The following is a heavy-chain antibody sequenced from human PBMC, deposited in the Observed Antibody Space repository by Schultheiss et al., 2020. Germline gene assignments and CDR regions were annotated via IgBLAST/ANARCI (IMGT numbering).Heavy chain of an antibody. CDR3: ARPRCTSCYWLGGWFDP. J-gene: IGHJ5*02. Sequence: GGSLRLSCAASGFTFSSYAMHWVRQAPGKGLEWVAVISYDGSNKYYADSVKGRFTISRDNAKNSLYLQMNSLRAEDTAVYYCARPRCTSCYWLGGWFDPWGQGTLVTVSS. CDR2: ISYDGSNK. V-gene: IGHV3-30*04. D-gene: IGHD2-2*01. CDR1: GFTFSSYA.